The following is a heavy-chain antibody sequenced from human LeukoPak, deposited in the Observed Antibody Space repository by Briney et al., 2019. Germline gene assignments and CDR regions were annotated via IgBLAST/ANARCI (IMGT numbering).Heavy chain of an antibody. CDR3: ARDPYLTGKFDY. CDR1: GGSFSGYY. Sequence: SETLSLTCAVYGGSFSGYYWSWIRQPPGKGLEWIGYIYYSGSTNYNPSLQSRVTISLDTSNNQFSLKVSSVTAADTAVYYCARDPYLTGKFDYWGQGTLVTVSS. CDR2: IYYSGST. J-gene: IGHJ4*02. V-gene: IGHV4-59*01. D-gene: IGHD1-1*01.